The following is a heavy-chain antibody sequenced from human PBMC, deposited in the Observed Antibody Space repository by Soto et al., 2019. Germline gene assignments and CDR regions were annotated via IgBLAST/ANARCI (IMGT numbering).Heavy chain of an antibody. V-gene: IGHV3-23*01. J-gene: IGHJ4*02. CDR1: GFNSRSTA. CDR3: AKGGDYDLDFDS. CDR2: ISGAGDSP. Sequence: EVQLLESGGGLVQPGGSLGLSCAASGFNSRSTAMSWVRQPPGKGLEWVSAISGAGDSPFYADSVKGRFTISRDNSKNMLYLYINSLRAEDTAMYYCAKGGDYDLDFDSWGQGTPVTVSS. D-gene: IGHD2-21*02.